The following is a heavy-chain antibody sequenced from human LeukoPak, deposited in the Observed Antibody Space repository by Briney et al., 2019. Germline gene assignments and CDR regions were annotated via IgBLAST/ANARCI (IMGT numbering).Heavy chain of an antibody. D-gene: IGHD4-23*01. CDR3: ARLSVTTVVKHFDY. CDR1: GGSISSGDSY. V-gene: IGHV4-31*03. Sequence: SEALSLTCTVSGGSISSGDSYWSWIRQHPGKGLEWVGYVYYSGSAYYNPSLRSRATVSVHTSRNQFSLNLTSVTAADTAVYYCARLSVTTVVKHFDYWGQGALVTVSS. J-gene: IGHJ4*02. CDR2: VYYSGSA.